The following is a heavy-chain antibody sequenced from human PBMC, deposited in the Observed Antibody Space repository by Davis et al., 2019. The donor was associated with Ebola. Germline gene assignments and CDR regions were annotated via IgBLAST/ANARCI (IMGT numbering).Heavy chain of an antibody. D-gene: IGHD3-3*01. CDR3: ARGWLRGYLDY. J-gene: IGHJ4*02. CDR2: TYFNSKYYS. V-gene: IGHV6-1*01. Sequence: HSQTLSLTCAISGDRVSLNSAGWNCIRQSPSSGLESLGTTYFNSKYYSDYAVSVRGRITINADPSKNQFSLQLNSVTPEDTAVYYCARGWLRGYLDYWGQGTLVTVSS. CDR1: GDRVSLNSAG.